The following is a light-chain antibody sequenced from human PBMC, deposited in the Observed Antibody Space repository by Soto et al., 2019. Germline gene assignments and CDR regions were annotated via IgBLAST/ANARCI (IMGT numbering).Light chain of an antibody. Sequence: DIEMTQSPSSLSASVGDRVTITCRASQGISADLGWYQQKPGKAPKRLIYASSTLQSGVPSRFSGSGSGTDFTLTISKLQTEDYATYYFLQHNNYPRTFGQGTKVEFK. CDR2: ASS. J-gene: IGKJ1*01. CDR3: LQHNNYPRT. CDR1: QGISAD. V-gene: IGKV1-17*02.